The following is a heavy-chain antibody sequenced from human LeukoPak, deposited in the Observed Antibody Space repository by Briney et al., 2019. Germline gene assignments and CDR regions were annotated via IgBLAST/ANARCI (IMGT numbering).Heavy chain of an antibody. V-gene: IGHV3-64*01. CDR1: GFTFSSYA. J-gene: IGHJ3*02. CDR2: ISSNGGST. Sequence: PGGSLRLSCAASGFTFSSYAMHWVRQAPGKGLEYVSAISSNGGSTYYANSVKGRFTISGDNSKNTLYLQMGSLRAEDMAVYYCARWSPDAFDIWGQGTMVTVSS. CDR3: ARWSPDAFDI.